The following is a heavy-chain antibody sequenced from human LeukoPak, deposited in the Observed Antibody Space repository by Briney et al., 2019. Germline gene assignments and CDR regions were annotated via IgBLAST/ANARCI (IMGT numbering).Heavy chain of an antibody. CDR3: ARHNAPRRVGFDF. V-gene: IGHV4-39*01. CDR1: GDSVRNDFYY. CDR2: LSHAGNT. Sequence: SETLSLTCSVSGDSVRNDFYYWGWIRQPPGKGLEWVACLSHAGNTWYNPSLESRLSISVDTSKNQFSLKLSSVTAADTALYWCARHNAPRRVGFDFWGQGILVTVSS. J-gene: IGHJ4*02. D-gene: IGHD2-2*01.